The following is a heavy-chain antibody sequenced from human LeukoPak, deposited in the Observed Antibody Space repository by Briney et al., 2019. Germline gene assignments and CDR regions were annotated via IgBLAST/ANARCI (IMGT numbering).Heavy chain of an antibody. V-gene: IGHV3-53*01. CDR2: IFSNGDT. D-gene: IGHD5-24*01. J-gene: IGHJ4*02. CDR1: EFTVSRNY. CDR3: TRDQMNY. Sequence: PGGSLRLSCTASEFTVSRNYMLWVRQAPGKGLEWVSLIFSNGDTHYADSVKGRFTISRDTSKNTVSLQRNSLRVEDTAMYYCTRDQMNYWGQGTLVTVSS.